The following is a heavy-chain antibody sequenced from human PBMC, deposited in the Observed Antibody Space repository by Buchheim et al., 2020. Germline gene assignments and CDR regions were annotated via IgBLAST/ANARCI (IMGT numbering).Heavy chain of an antibody. CDR3: ARGTMVQGVIGWFDP. J-gene: IGHJ5*02. V-gene: IGHV4-61*02. CDR2: IYTTGTT. Sequence: QVQLQASGPGLVKPSQTLSLTCTVSGDSISSGNHYWSWIRRTAGKGLEWIGRIYTTGTTNYNPSLRSRVNMSVDTSNNQFSLNLRSVTAADTAVYYCARGTMVQGVIGWFDPWGQG. D-gene: IGHD3-10*01. CDR1: GDSISSGNHY.